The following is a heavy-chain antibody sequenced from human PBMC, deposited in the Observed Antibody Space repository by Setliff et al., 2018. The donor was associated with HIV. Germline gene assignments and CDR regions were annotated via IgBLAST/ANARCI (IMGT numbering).Heavy chain of an antibody. J-gene: IGHJ5*02. CDR1: GGSFSGYS. CDR2: IDQSGST. V-gene: IGHV4-34*01. CDR3: ARGLGGYCSSVSCYEADH. Sequence: PSETLSLTCAVYGGSFSGYSWTWIRQPPGKGLEWIGEIDQSGSTNYNPSLKSRVTTSVDTSKNQFSLRLSSVTAADTAVYYCARGLGGYCSSVSCYEADHWGQGTLVTVS. D-gene: IGHD2-2*01.